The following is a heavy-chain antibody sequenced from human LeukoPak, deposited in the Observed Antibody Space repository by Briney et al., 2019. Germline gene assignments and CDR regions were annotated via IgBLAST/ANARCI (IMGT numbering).Heavy chain of an antibody. CDR1: GFTFSSYG. CDR2: IWYDGSKK. D-gene: IGHD3-9*01. CDR3: ARLKIDGTHFDY. V-gene: IGHV3-33*01. J-gene: IGHJ4*02. Sequence: GGSLRLSCAASGFTFSSYGMHWVRQAPGKGLEWVAVIWYDGSKKYYIDSVKGRFTISGDSSKNTLYLQMNSLRAEDTAVYYCARLKIDGTHFDYWGQGTLVTVSS.